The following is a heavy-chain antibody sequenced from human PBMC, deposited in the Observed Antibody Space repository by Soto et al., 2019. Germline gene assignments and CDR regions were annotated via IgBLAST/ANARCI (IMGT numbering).Heavy chain of an antibody. CDR3: ARDRDYGDYGWFDP. V-gene: IGHV3-30-3*01. CDR2: ISYDGSNK. J-gene: IGHJ5*02. CDR1: GFTFSSYA. Sequence: QVQLVESGGGVVQPGRSLRLSGAASGFTFSSYAMHWVRRAPGKGLEWVAVISYDGSNKYYADSVKGRFTISRDNSKNTLYLQMNSLRAEDTAVYYCARDRDYGDYGWFDPWGQGTLVTVSS. D-gene: IGHD4-17*01.